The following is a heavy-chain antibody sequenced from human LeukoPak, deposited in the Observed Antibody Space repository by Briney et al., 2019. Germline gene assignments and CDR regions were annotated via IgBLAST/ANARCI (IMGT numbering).Heavy chain of an antibody. CDR2: IYYSGST. V-gene: IGHV4-59*08. J-gene: IGHJ4*02. Sequence: PSETLSLTCTVSGGSISIYYGSWIRRPPGKGREWIGYIYYSGSTNYNPSLKSRVTISVDTSKNQFSLKLSSVTAADTAVYYCASSSYGDYSGSPFDYWGQGTLVTVSS. D-gene: IGHD4-17*01. CDR3: ASSSYGDYSGSPFDY. CDR1: GGSISIYY.